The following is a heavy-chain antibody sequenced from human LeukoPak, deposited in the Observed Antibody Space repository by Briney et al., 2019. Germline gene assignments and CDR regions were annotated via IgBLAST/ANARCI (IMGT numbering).Heavy chain of an antibody. D-gene: IGHD3-10*01. J-gene: IGHJ6*03. Sequence: SETLSLTCTVSGYSISSGYYWGWIRQPPGKGLEWIGSIYHSGSTKYNPSLKSRVTISVDTSKNQFSLKLSSVTAADTAVYYCARRFGRKFGERFYYYYYMDVWGKGTTVTTSS. V-gene: IGHV4-38-2*02. CDR2: IYHSGST. CDR1: GYSISSGYY. CDR3: ARRFGRKFGERFYYYYYMDV.